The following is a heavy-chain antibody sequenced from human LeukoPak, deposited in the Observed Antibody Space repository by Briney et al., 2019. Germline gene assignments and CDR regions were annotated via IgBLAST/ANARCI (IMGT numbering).Heavy chain of an antibody. CDR3: ARSTIVWFRESAFDI. Sequence: SETLSLTCAVYGGSFSGYYWSWIRQPPGKGLEWIGEINHSGSTNYNPSPKSRVTISVDTSKNQFSLKLSSVTAADTAVYYCARSTIVWFRESAFDIWGQGTMVTVSS. J-gene: IGHJ3*02. V-gene: IGHV4-34*01. CDR2: INHSGST. CDR1: GGSFSGYY. D-gene: IGHD3-10*01.